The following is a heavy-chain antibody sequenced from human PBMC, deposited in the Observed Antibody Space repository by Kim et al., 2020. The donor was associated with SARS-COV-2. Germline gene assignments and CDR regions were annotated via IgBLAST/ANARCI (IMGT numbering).Heavy chain of an antibody. D-gene: IGHD6-13*01. CDR1: GATFSSYA. CDR2: IIPIFGTA. CDR3: ARGGDSSRIDY. Sequence: SVKVSCKASGATFSSYAISWVRQAPGLGLELMGGIIPIFGTANYAQKFQGRVTITADESTSTAYMELSSLRSEDTAVYYCARGGDSSRIDYWGQGTLVTVSS. V-gene: IGHV1-69*13. J-gene: IGHJ4*02.